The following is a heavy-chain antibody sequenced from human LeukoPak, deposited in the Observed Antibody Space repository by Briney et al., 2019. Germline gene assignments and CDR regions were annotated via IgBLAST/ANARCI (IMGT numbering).Heavy chain of an antibody. J-gene: IGHJ4*02. CDR1: GGSISSSNW. Sequence: PSGTLSLTCAVSGGSISSSNWWSWVRQPPGQGLEWIGEIYHSGSTYYNPSLKSRVTISVDTSKNQFSLKLSSVTAADTAVYYCASYYDSSGYFGYWGQGTLVTVSS. CDR2: IYHSGST. D-gene: IGHD3-22*01. V-gene: IGHV4-4*02. CDR3: ASYYDSSGYFGY.